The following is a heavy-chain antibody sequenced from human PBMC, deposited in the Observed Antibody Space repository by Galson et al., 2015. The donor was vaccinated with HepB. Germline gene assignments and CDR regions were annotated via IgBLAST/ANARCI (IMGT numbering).Heavy chain of an antibody. CDR2: IKKKADGGTT. Sequence: SLRLSCAASGFTFSNAWMSWVRQAPGKGLEWVGRIKKKADGGTTDYAAPVKGRFTISRDDSGDTLYLQMNSLTTEDTAVYYCPTKGWGSGFGYWGQGTLVTVSS. D-gene: IGHD1-26*01. CDR3: PTKGWGSGFGY. CDR1: GFTFSNAW. J-gene: IGHJ4*02. V-gene: IGHV3-15*01.